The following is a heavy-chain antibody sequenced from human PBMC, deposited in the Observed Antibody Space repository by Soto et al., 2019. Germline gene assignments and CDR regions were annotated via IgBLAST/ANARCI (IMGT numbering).Heavy chain of an antibody. Sequence: SQTLSLTCAISGDSVSTNSATWDWIRQSPSRGLEWLGRTYYRSNWYTDYAVSVKGRITISPDTSNNQLSLQLNSVPPDDTALYYCARHAVHSSAFIDYWGQGTLDTVSS. V-gene: IGHV6-1*01. CDR2: TYYRSNWYT. D-gene: IGHD6-19*01. J-gene: IGHJ4*02. CDR3: ARHAVHSSAFIDY. CDR1: GDSVSTNSAT.